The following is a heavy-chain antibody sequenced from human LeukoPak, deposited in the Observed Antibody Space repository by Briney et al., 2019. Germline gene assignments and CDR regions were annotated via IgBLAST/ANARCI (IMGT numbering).Heavy chain of an antibody. Sequence: SETLSLTCTVSGGSISSYYWSWIRQPPGKGLEWIGYIYYSGSTNYNPSLKSRVTISVDTSKNQFSLKLSSVTAADTAVYYCARGSLTAAAGNYNWFDPWGQGTLVTVSS. CDR3: ARGSLTAAAGNYNWFDP. V-gene: IGHV4-59*01. J-gene: IGHJ5*02. CDR1: GGSISSYY. D-gene: IGHD6-13*01. CDR2: IYYSGST.